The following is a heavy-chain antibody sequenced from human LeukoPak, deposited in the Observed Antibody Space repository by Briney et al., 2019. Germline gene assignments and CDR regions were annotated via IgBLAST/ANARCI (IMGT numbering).Heavy chain of an antibody. CDR2: IYHSGST. CDR1: GYSISSGYY. CDR3: ARLLERYDFWSGYSATDAFDI. D-gene: IGHD3-3*01. Sequence: SETLSLTCTVSGYSISSGYYWGWIRQPPGKGLEWIGSIYHSGSTYYNPSLKSRVTISVDTSKNQFSLKLSSVTAADTAVYYCARLLERYDFWSGYSATDAFDIWGQGTMVTVSS. V-gene: IGHV4-38-2*02. J-gene: IGHJ3*02.